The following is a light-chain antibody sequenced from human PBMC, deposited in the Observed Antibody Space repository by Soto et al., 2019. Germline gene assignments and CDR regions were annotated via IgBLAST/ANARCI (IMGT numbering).Light chain of an antibody. Sequence: QPVLTQPSSLSASPGASASLTCTLRSGINVGTYRIYWYQQKPGSPPQYLLRYKSDSDEQQGFGVPSRFSGSKDASANTGILLISGLQSEDEADYYCMIWHSSAVVFGGGTKLSVL. CDR1: SGINVGTYR. CDR3: MIWHSSAVV. V-gene: IGLV5-45*02. J-gene: IGLJ2*01. CDR2: YKSDSDE.